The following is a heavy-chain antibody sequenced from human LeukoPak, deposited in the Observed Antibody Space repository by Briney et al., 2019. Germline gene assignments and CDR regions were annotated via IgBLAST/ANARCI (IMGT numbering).Heavy chain of an antibody. CDR1: GYTFTSYD. D-gene: IGHD3-3*01. J-gene: IGHJ3*02. CDR2: MNPNSGNT. CDR3: ASYYYDFWSGYLWDAFDI. Sequence: ASVKVSCKASGYTFTSYDINWVRQATGQGLEWMGWMNPNSGNTGYAQKFQGRVTMTRNTSISTAYMELSSLRSDDTAVYYCASYYYDFWSGYLWDAFDIWGQGTMVTVS. V-gene: IGHV1-8*01.